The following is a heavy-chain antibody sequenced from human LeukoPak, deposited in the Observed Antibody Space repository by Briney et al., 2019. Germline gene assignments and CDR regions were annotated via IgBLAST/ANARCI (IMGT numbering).Heavy chain of an antibody. V-gene: IGHV7-4-1*02. D-gene: IGHD3-10*01. J-gene: IGHJ4*02. CDR3: AREICEYYDAGSYLDY. Sequence: ASVKVSCKASGYTFTSYAMNWVRQAPGQGLEWMGWINTNTGKPTYAQGFTGRFAFSLDTSATTAYLQISSLKAEDTAVYYCAREICEYYDAGSYLDYWGQGTLVTVSS. CDR1: GYTFTSYA. CDR2: INTNTGKP.